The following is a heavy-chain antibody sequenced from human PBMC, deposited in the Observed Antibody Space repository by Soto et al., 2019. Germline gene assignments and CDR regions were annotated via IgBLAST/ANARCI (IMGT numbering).Heavy chain of an antibody. CDR3: ARDRIPTGMDV. J-gene: IGHJ6*02. Sequence: EVQLVESGGGLVQPGGSPRLSCAASGFTVSSNYMSWVRQAPGKGLEWVSVIYSGGSTYYADSVKGRSTISRDNSKNTLYLQMNSLRAEDTAVYYCARDRIPTGMDVWGQGTTVTVS. V-gene: IGHV3-66*01. CDR1: GFTVSSNY. CDR2: IYSGGST.